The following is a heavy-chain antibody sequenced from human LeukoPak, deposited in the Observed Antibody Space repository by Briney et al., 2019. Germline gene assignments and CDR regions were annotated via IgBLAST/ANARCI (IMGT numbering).Heavy chain of an antibody. Sequence: ASVKVSCKASGDTFTTDYIHWVRQGPGQGPEWMGVSNPSGGSTTNAQKFQGRVTMTRNTSISTAYMELSSLRSEDTAVYYCARELLWFGELLRAFDIWGQGTMVTVSS. CDR3: ARELLWFGELLRAFDI. CDR2: SNPSGGST. J-gene: IGHJ3*02. V-gene: IGHV1-46*01. D-gene: IGHD3-10*01. CDR1: GDTFTTDY.